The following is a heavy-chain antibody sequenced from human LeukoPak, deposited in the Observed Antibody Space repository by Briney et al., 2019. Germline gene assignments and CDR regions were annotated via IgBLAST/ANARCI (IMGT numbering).Heavy chain of an antibody. J-gene: IGHJ1*01. CDR1: GGTFSSYA. D-gene: IGHD4-23*01. V-gene: IGHV1-69*05. Sequence: ASVKVSCKASGGTFSSYAISWVRQAPGQGLEWMGRIIPIFGTAHYAQKFQGRVTITTEESTSTAYMELSSLRSEDTAVYYCARGDYGGSYFQHWGQGTLVTVSS. CDR3: ARGDYGGSYFQH. CDR2: IIPIFGTA.